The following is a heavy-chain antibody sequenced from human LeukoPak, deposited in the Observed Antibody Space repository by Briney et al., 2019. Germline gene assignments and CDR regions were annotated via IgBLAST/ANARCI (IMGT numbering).Heavy chain of an antibody. J-gene: IGHJ4*02. V-gene: IGHV4-59*11. CDR3: ARSGERYQLLPFDY. D-gene: IGHD2-2*01. CDR2: IYYSGST. Sequence: PSETLSLTCTVSGGSIDSQYWSWIRQPPGKGLEWIGYIYYSGSTDYNPSLKSRVTILVDTSKSQFSLKLRSVTAADTAVYYCARSGERYQLLPFDYWGQGILVTVSS. CDR1: GGSIDSQY.